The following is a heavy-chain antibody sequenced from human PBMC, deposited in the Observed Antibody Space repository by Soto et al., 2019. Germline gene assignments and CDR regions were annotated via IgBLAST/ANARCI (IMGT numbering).Heavy chain of an antibody. Sequence: GGSLRLSCAASGFTFSSYAMSWVRQAPGKGLEWVSAISGSGGSTYYADSVKGRFTISSDNSKNTLYLQMNSLRAEDTAVYYCAKGADYGSGSYLAYYFDYWGQGTLVTVSS. CDR2: ISGSGGST. CDR3: AKGADYGSGSYLAYYFDY. CDR1: GFTFSSYA. V-gene: IGHV3-23*01. D-gene: IGHD3-10*01. J-gene: IGHJ4*02.